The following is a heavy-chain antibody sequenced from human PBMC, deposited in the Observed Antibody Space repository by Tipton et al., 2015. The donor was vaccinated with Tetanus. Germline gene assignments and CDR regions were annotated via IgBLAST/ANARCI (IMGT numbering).Heavy chain of an antibody. D-gene: IGHD2-8*02. V-gene: IGHV4-59*07. CDR2: VFYTGIT. J-gene: IGHJ4*01. Sequence: TLSLTCTVSGGSISGYFWTWIRQPPGKGLECIGYVFYTGITNYNPPFESRVTMSVDTSKNQISLKLRSVTAADTAVYYCARYHCTGTTCQHLDHWGQGTLATVSS. CDR1: GGSISGYF. CDR3: ARYHCTGTTCQHLDH.